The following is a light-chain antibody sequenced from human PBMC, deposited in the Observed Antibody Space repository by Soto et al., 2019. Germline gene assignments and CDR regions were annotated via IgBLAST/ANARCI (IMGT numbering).Light chain of an antibody. Sequence: QSGLTPAASRSGATGQSITISCTGTSSDIGGYNYVSWYQQHPGKAPKLMIYEVNRRPSEVSNRFSGSKSGNTASLTISGLQPEDEADYYCNSYTSTYTFVLGTGTKVTVL. J-gene: IGLJ1*01. V-gene: IGLV2-14*01. CDR3: NSYTSTYTFV. CDR2: EVN. CDR1: SSDIGGYNY.